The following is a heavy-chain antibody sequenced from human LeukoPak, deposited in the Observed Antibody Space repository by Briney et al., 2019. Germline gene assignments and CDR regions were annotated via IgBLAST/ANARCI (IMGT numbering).Heavy chain of an antibody. CDR2: ISYGGSNK. CDR3: ARGAHIVVVPAATGPDYFDS. CDR1: GFTFSSYA. J-gene: IGHJ4*02. Sequence: GGSLRLSCAASGFTFSSYAIHWVRQAPGKGLEWVAVISYGGSNKYYADSVKGRFTISRDNSKNTLYLQMNSLRAEDTAVYYCARGAHIVVVPAATGPDYFDSWGQGTLVTVSS. V-gene: IGHV3-30-3*01. D-gene: IGHD2-2*01.